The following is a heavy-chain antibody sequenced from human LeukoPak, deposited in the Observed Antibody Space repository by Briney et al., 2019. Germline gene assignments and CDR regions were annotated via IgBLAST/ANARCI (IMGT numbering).Heavy chain of an antibody. CDR1: GYSFTSYW. J-gene: IGHJ4*02. CDR2: IYPRDSDS. D-gene: IGHD3-10*01. Sequence: GESLKISCKGSGYSFTSYWIGWVRQVPGKGLEWVGIIYPRDSDSRYSPSFQGQVTLSVDESISTATLQWSSLRASDTAIYYCARGHSGDVLMVQDLDYWGQGTLVTVSS. CDR3: ARGHSGDVLMVQDLDY. V-gene: IGHV5-51*01.